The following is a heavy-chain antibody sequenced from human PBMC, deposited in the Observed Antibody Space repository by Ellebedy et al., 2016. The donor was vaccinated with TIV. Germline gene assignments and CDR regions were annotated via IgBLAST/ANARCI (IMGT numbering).Heavy chain of an antibody. CDR2: IYYSGST. D-gene: IGHD3-10*01. CDR3: ATSYGSGNEYGMDV. J-gene: IGHJ6*02. Sequence: MPGGSLRLSCTVSGGSISSSSYYWGWIRQPPGKGLEWIGSIYYSGSTYYNPSLKSRVTISVDTSKNQFSLKLSSVTAADTAVYYCATSYGSGNEYGMDVWGQGTTVTVSS. CDR1: GGSISSSSYY. V-gene: IGHV4-39*01.